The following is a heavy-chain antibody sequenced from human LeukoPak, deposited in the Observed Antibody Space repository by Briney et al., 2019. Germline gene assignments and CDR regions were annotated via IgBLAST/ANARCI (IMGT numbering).Heavy chain of an antibody. CDR3: AREPTLAALTVDNWFAP. Sequence: ASVKVSCKASGYTLSSYYMHWIRQAPGQGLEWTGLINPSGSITTYAQKFQGRVTVTRDTSTSTVYMELRSLRSEDTAVYYCAREPTLAALTVDNWFAPWGQGTLVTASS. J-gene: IGHJ5*02. V-gene: IGHV1-46*01. CDR1: GYTLSSYY. CDR2: INPSGSIT. D-gene: IGHD6-13*01.